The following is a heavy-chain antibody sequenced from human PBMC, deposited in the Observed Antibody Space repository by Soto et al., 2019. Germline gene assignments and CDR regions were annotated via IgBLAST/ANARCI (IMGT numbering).Heavy chain of an antibody. J-gene: IGHJ6*03. Sequence: ASVKVSCKASGYTFTIYGISWVRQAPGQGLEWMGWISAYNGNTNYAQKLQGRVTMTTDTSTSTAYMELRSLRSDDTAVYYCARRAPILRFLEWTNYYYYYMDVWGKGTTVTVSS. D-gene: IGHD3-3*01. CDR2: ISAYNGNT. V-gene: IGHV1-18*01. CDR1: GYTFTIYG. CDR3: ARRAPILRFLEWTNYYYYYMDV.